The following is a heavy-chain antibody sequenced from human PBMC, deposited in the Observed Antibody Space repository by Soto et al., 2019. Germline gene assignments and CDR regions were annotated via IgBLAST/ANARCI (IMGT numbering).Heavy chain of an antibody. Sequence: PGGSLRLSCAASGSSFRDYYLSWIRQSPGKGLEWLSYITSSSSYTHYADSVKGRFTISRDNAKNSLYLQMNSLRAEDTAVYYCTGGQDNFATNMDSWGQDTPVTLSS. CDR1: GSSFRDYY. CDR2: ITSSSSYT. D-gene: IGHD3-9*01. V-gene: IGHV3-11*03. CDR3: TGGQDNFATNMDS. J-gene: IGHJ1*01.